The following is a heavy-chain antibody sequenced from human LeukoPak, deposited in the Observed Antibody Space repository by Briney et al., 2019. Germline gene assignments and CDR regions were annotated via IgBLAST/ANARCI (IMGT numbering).Heavy chain of an antibody. CDR3: ARDSGGMAVAPRPIFQH. CDR1: GFTFSSYA. CDR2: ISYDGSNK. J-gene: IGHJ1*01. V-gene: IGHV3-30-3*01. D-gene: IGHD6-19*01. Sequence: GGSLRLSCAASGFTFSSYAMHWVRQAPGKGLEWVAVISYDGSNKYYADSVKGRFTISRDNSKNTLYLQMNSLRAEDTAVYYCARDSGGMAVAPRPIFQHWGQGTLVTVSS.